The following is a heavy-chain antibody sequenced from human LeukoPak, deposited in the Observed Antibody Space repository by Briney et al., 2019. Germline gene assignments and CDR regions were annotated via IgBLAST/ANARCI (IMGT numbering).Heavy chain of an antibody. J-gene: IGHJ4*02. CDR1: GGTFSSYA. CDR3: ARAPAKYSSSWYSFDY. D-gene: IGHD6-13*01. Sequence: SVKVSCKASGGTFSSYAISWVRQAPGQGLEWMGRIIPILGIANYAQKFQGRVTITADKSTSTAYMELSSLRSEDTAVYYCARAPAKYSSSWYSFDYWGQGTLVTVSS. CDR2: IIPILGIA. V-gene: IGHV1-69*04.